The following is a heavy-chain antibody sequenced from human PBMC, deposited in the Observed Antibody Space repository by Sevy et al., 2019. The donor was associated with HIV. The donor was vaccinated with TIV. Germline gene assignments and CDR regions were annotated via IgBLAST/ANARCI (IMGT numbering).Heavy chain of an antibody. V-gene: IGHV3-74*01. Sequence: GGSLRLSCTASGFTFCSYWMHWVRQAPGKGLVWVSRINSDGSGTSYADSVKGRFTISRDNAKNTLYLQMNSLRAEDTAVSYCARETGGSFREGAWVDPWGQGTLVTVSS. CDR3: ARETGGSFREGAWVDP. D-gene: IGHD6-13*01. CDR1: GFTFCSYW. J-gene: IGHJ5*02. CDR2: INSDGSGT.